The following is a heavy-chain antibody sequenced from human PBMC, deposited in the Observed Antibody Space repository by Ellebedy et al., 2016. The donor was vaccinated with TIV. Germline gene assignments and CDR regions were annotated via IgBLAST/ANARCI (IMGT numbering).Heavy chain of an antibody. J-gene: IGHJ4*02. CDR2: ISTSSSYT. CDR3: VRTGRPWFDY. V-gene: IGHV3-11*06. D-gene: IGHD2-8*02. CDR1: GFTFSDYY. Sequence: PGGSLRLSCVASGFTFSDYYMSWIRQAPGKGLEWVSTISTSSSYTKCADSVKGRFTVSRDDAKNSLYLHMHSLKAEDTAVYYCVRTGRPWFDYWGQGTLVTVSS.